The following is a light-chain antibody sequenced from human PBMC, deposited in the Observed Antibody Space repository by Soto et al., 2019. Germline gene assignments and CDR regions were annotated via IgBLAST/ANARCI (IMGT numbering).Light chain of an antibody. CDR1: QHISDF. Sequence: DFQMTQSPSSLSAPFLDRVTITCQASQHISDFLNWYQQKPGAAPKLLIYDASNLQAGVPSRFSGSGSGTDFTFTISSLQPEDVATYYCQQYDNIPLPFGGGTKVDIK. V-gene: IGKV1-33*01. CDR3: QQYDNIPLP. J-gene: IGKJ4*01. CDR2: DAS.